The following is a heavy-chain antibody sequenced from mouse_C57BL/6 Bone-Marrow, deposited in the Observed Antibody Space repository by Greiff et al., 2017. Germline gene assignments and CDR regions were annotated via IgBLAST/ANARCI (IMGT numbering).Heavy chain of an antibody. CDR2: IDPENGDT. J-gene: IGHJ2*01. Sequence: VQLQQSGAELVRPGASVKLSCTASGFHIKDDYMHWVKQRPEQGLEWIGWIDPENGDTEYASKFQGKATITADTSSNTAYLQLSSLTSEDTAVYYYTTCGGIYYGNSADYWGQGTTLTVSS. V-gene: IGHV14-4*01. D-gene: IGHD2-1*01. CDR1: GFHIKDDY. CDR3: TTCGGIYYGNSADY.